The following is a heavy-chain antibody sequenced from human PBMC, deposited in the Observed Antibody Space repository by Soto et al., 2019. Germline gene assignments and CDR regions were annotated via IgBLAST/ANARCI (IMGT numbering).Heavy chain of an antibody. D-gene: IGHD4-4*01. Sequence: QVQLRESGSGLVKPSQTLSLTCSVSGASVTRDGNCWTWIRQPPGKGLEFVASIYHGGSTFYNPSLRSRVTISLDRSKNQFSLKLTSVTAADTAVYYCAREEDGYSQFDDWGQGTLVTVSS. CDR3: AREEDGYSQFDD. CDR1: GASVTRDGNC. V-gene: IGHV4-30-2*01. J-gene: IGHJ4*02. CDR2: IYHGGST.